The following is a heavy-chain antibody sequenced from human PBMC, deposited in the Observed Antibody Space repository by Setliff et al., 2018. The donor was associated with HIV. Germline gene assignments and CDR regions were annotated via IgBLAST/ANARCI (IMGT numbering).Heavy chain of an antibody. J-gene: IGHJ4*02. CDR3: ARDGGYSSPYYFHY. CDR1: GYAFTSYY. CDR2: INPSGGST. D-gene: IGHD5-18*01. Sequence: ASVKVSCKTSGYAFTSYYMHWVRQAPGQGLEWMGVINPSGGSTNYAQKFQGRVTMTGDTSTSTVYMDLSSLRSEDTAVYYCARDGGYSSPYYFHYWGQGGSPSPQ. V-gene: IGHV1-46*01.